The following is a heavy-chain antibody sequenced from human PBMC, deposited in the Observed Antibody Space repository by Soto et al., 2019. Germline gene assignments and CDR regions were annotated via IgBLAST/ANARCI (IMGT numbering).Heavy chain of an antibody. D-gene: IGHD2-8*02. Sequence: ASVKVSCKASGYTFTGYYMHWVRQAPGQGLEWMGWINPNSGGTNYAQKFQGWVTMTRDTSISTAYMELSRLRSDDTAVYYCARAGELVVGGALNYYYYMDVWGKGTTVTVSS. V-gene: IGHV1-2*04. J-gene: IGHJ6*03. CDR3: ARAGELVVGGALNYYYYMDV. CDR2: INPNSGGT. CDR1: GYTFTGYY.